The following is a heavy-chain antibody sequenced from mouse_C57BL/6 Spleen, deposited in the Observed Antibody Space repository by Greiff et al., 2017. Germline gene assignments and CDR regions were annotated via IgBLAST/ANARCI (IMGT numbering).Heavy chain of an antibody. CDR3: AKGAVYYYGSSGDYYAMDY. J-gene: IGHJ4*01. CDR2: IWRGGST. CDR1: GFSLTSYG. V-gene: IGHV2-5*01. D-gene: IGHD1-1*01. Sequence: VQLQQSGPGLVQPSQSLSITCTVSGFSLTSYGVHWVRQSPGKGLAWLGVIWRGGSTDYNAAFMSRLSITNDNSKSQVFFKMNNLQADDADIYYGAKGAVYYYGSSGDYYAMDYWGQRTSGTGSS.